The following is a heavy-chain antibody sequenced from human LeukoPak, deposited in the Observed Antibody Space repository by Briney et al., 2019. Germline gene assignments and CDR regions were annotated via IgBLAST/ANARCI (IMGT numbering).Heavy chain of an antibody. V-gene: IGHV4-4*02. CDR1: GGSISSSNW. J-gene: IGHJ4*02. CDR2: IYHSGST. CDR3: ARDSTAVARGFDY. D-gene: IGHD6-19*01. Sequence: SETLSLTCAVSGGSISSSNWWSWVRQPPGKGLEWIGEIYHSGSTNYNPSLKSRVTISVDKSKNQFSLKLSSVTAADTAVYYCARDSTAVARGFDYWGQGTLVTVSS.